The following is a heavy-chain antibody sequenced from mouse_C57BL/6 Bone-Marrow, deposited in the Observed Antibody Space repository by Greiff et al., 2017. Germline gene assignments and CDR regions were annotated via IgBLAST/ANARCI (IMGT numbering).Heavy chain of an antibody. V-gene: IGHV1-52*01. CDR2: IDPSDSET. CDR3: ARSGLYYGNLYYFDY. CDR1: GYTFTSYW. Sequence: QVQLQQSGAELVRPGSSVKLSCKASGYTFTSYWMHWVKQRPIQGLEWIGNIDPSDSETHYNQKFKDKATLTVDKSSSTAYMQLSSLTSEDSAVYYCARSGLYYGNLYYFDYWGQGTTLTVSS. D-gene: IGHD2-1*01. J-gene: IGHJ2*01.